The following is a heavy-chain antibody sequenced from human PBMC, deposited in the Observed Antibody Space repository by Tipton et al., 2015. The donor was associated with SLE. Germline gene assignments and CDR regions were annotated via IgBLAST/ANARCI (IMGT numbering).Heavy chain of an antibody. CDR1: GGSLTSDNYY. CDR2: IFFSENT. CDR3: AGVTFIPYNYYYYMDV. J-gene: IGHJ6*03. D-gene: IGHD2-21*01. Sequence: TLSLTCTVTGGSLTSDNYYWSWIRQHPGKGLEWIGTIFFSENTSYSPSLKSRVTITADMSKNHFSLKLTSVTAADTAVYYCAGVTFIPYNYYYYMDVWGKGTTVIVSS. V-gene: IGHV4-31*03.